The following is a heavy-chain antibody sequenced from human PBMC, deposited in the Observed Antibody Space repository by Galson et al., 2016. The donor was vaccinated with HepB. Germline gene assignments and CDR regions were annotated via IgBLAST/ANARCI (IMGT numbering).Heavy chain of an antibody. D-gene: IGHD5-12*01. Sequence: SVKVSCKASGGTFSSYAISWVRQAPGQGLEWMGGIIVIFGTRNYAQKFQGRVTITADESTSTAYMELSSLRSEDTAMYYCARNMDTVATIQRKGLDAFDLWGQGTMVTVSS. V-gene: IGHV1-69*13. CDR2: IIVIFGTR. CDR1: GGTFSSYA. J-gene: IGHJ3*01. CDR3: ARNMDTVATIQRKGLDAFDL.